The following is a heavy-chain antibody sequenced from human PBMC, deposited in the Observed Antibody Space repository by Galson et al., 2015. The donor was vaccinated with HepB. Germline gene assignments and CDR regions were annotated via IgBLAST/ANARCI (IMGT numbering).Heavy chain of an antibody. CDR3: ARARYSTSPPDY. CDR2: ISAYNANT. V-gene: IGHV1-18*01. D-gene: IGHD6-6*01. J-gene: IGHJ4*02. CDR1: GYIFANYG. Sequence: SVKVSCKASGYIFANYGITWVRQAPGQGLEWMGWISAYNANTDYAQSFQGRVTMTTDTSTSTAYMDVRSLRSDDTAVYYCARARYSTSPPDYWGQGTLVTIS.